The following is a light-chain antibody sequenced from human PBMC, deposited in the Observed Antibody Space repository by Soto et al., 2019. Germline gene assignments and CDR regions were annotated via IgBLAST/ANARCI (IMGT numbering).Light chain of an antibody. V-gene: IGKV3-15*01. CDR1: RSISSN. CDR2: RTS. CDR3: QQYNNWPRAT. Sequence: EIVMTQSPATLSVSPGERATLSCRASRSISSNLAWYQQKPGQAPRLLMFRTSSRATGFPARFSGSGSGTEFNLTISSLQSEDFGVYYCQQYNNWPRATFGGGTRWIS. J-gene: IGKJ4*01.